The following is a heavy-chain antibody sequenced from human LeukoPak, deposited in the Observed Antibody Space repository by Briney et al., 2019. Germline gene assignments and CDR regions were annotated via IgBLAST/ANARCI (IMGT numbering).Heavy chain of an antibody. J-gene: IGHJ4*02. D-gene: IGHD3-10*01. CDR1: GGTFSSYA. V-gene: IGHV1-69*13. CDR3: ARALGITMVRGVYFDY. Sequence: SVKVSCKASGGTFSSYAISWVRQAPGQGLEWMGGIIPIFGTANYAQKFQSRVTITADGSTSTAYMELSSLRSEDTAVYYCARALGITMVRGVYFDYWGQGTLVTVSS. CDR2: IIPIFGTA.